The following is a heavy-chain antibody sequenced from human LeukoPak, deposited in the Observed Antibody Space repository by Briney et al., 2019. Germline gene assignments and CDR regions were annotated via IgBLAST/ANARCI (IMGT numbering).Heavy chain of an antibody. V-gene: IGHV3-23*01. J-gene: IGHJ5*02. CDR1: GFTFSTFA. CDR3: AKDFTTVTTNWFDP. Sequence: GGSLRLPCAASGFTFSTFAMIWVRQPPGKGLEWVSSIFPSGGEIHYADSVKGRFTISRDNSKNTLYLQMNSLRAEDTAVYYCAKDFTTVTTNWFDPWGQGTLVTVSS. CDR2: IFPSGGEI. D-gene: IGHD4-17*01.